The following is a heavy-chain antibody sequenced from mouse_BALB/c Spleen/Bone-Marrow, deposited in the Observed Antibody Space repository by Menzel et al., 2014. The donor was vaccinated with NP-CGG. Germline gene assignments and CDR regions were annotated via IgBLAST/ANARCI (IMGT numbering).Heavy chain of an antibody. J-gene: IGHJ2*01. V-gene: IGHV4-1*02. CDR2: INPDSSTI. D-gene: IGHD1-1*01. CDR3: ARLLYYGYFDS. CDR1: AVDFSRYW. Sequence: SASAVDFSRYWMSWVRQAPGKGLEWIGEINPDSSTINYTPSLKDKFIISRDNAKNTLCLQMSKVRSEDTALYYCARLLYYGYFDSWGQGTTLTVSS.